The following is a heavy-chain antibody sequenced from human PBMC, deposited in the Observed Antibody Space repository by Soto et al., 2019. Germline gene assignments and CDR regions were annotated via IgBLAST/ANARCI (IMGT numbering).Heavy chain of an antibody. CDR1: GGSISSRGYY. CDR2: NYYSGST. CDR3: TTGAWVHP. Sequence: QLQLQESGPGLVKPSETLSLTCTVSGGSISSRGYYWGWVRQPPGKGLEWIGTNYYSGSTYYNPRPRNPGPGAGPPSTPQIRLRLTAGAAVVRAGSSWTTGAWVHPWGHGTLVTVSS. D-gene: IGHD4-17*01. J-gene: IGHJ5*02. V-gene: IGHV4-39*01.